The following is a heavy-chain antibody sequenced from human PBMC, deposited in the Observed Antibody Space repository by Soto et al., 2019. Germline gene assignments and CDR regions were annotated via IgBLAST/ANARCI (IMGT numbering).Heavy chain of an antibody. CDR2: ISGSGGST. CDR3: AKIPAYSVKKGGYNDY. D-gene: IGHD1-1*01. Sequence: EVQLLESGGGLVQPGGSLRLSCAASGFTFSSYAMSWVRQAPGKGLEWVSAISGSGGSTYYADSVKGRFTICRDNSKNTLYLQMNSLRAEDTAVYYCAKIPAYSVKKGGYNDYWGQGTLVTVSS. CDR1: GFTFSSYA. J-gene: IGHJ4*02. V-gene: IGHV3-23*01.